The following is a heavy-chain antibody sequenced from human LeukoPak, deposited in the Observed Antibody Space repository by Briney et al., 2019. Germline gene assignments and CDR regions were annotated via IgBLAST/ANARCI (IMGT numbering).Heavy chain of an antibody. V-gene: IGHV1-69*13. CDR1: GGTFSSYA. Sequence: SVKVSCKASGGTFSSYAISWVRQAPGQGLEWMGGIIPIFGTANYAQKFQGRVTITADESTSTAYMELSSLRSEDTAVYYCAKEIISYYYDSSGYADAFDIWGQGTMVTVSS. CDR2: IIPIFGTA. D-gene: IGHD3-22*01. CDR3: AKEIISYYYDSSGYADAFDI. J-gene: IGHJ3*02.